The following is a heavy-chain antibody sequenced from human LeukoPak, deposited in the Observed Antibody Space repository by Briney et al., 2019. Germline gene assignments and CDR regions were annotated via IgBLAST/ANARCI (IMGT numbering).Heavy chain of an antibody. CDR2: IIPIFGTA. CDR1: GYTFTSYY. V-gene: IGHV1-69*13. D-gene: IGHD5-12*01. Sequence: EASVKVSCKASGYTFTSYYMHWVRQAPGQGLEWMGGIIPIFGTANYAQKFQGRVTITADESTSTAYMELSSLRSEDTAVYYCARDRYLQRGGYYFDYWGQGTLVTVSS. CDR3: ARDRYLQRGGYYFDY. J-gene: IGHJ4*02.